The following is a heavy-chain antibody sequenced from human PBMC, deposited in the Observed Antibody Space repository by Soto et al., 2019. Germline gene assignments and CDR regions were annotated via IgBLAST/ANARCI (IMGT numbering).Heavy chain of an antibody. CDR2: ISGSGGST. Sequence: GGSLRLSCAASGFTFSSYAMSWVRQAPGKGLEWVSAISGSGGSTYYADSVKGRFTISRDNSKNTLYLQMNSLRAEDTAVYYCAKENGAYDFWSGDPDGMDVWGQGTTVTVSS. J-gene: IGHJ6*02. CDR1: GFTFSSYA. D-gene: IGHD3-3*01. CDR3: AKENGAYDFWSGDPDGMDV. V-gene: IGHV3-23*01.